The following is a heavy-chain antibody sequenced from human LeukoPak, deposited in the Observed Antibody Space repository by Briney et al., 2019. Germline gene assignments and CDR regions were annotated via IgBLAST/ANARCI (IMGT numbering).Heavy chain of an antibody. Sequence: PGGSLRLSCAASGFTFSSYAMHWVRQAPGKGLEHVSAISSSGGTTYYANSVKGRFTISRDNSKNTLYLQMGSLRAEDMAVYYCVRDSPSGIASRPGDYYYYYMDVWGKGTTVTVSS. CDR3: VRDSPSGIASRPGDYYYYYMDV. D-gene: IGHD6-6*01. CDR2: ISSSGGTT. CDR1: GFTFSSYA. J-gene: IGHJ6*03. V-gene: IGHV3-64*01.